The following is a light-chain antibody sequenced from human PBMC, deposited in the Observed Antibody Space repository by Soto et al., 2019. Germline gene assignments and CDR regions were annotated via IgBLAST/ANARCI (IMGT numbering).Light chain of an antibody. CDR2: DAS. CDR1: QSVSSY. J-gene: IGKJ3*01. Sequence: EIVLTQSPATLSLSPGERATLSCRASQSVSSYLAWYQQKPGQAPRLLIYDASNRATGIPDRFSGSGSGTDFTLTISRLEPEDFAVHYCQQYGSSPLFGPGTKVDVK. CDR3: QQYGSSPL. V-gene: IGKV3-20*01.